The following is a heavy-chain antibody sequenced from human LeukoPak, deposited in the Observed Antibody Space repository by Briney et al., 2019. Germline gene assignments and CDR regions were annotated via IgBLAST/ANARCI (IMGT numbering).Heavy chain of an antibody. D-gene: IGHD3-3*01. CDR3: ARIGSRYYDFWSGYSNNWFDP. J-gene: IGHJ5*02. V-gene: IGHV3-9*01. Sequence: GGSLRLSCAASGFTFDDYAMHWVRQAPGKGLEWVSGISWNSGSIGYADSVKGRFTISRDNAKNSLYLQMNSLRAEDTAVYYCARIGSRYYDFWSGYSNNWFDPWGQGTLVTVSS. CDR2: ISWNSGSI. CDR1: GFTFDDYA.